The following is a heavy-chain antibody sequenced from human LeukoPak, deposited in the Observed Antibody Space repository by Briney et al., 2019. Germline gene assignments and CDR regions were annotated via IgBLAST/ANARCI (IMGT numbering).Heavy chain of an antibody. Sequence: GGSLRLSCAASGFTFSNAYMNWVGQAPGKGLEWVGRIKPKTDGETTGYAAPVKDRFSISRDDSKSMMYLQMNSLKTEDTAVYYCITPLPYSAQGGQGTLVTVSS. D-gene: IGHD2-21*01. J-gene: IGHJ4*02. V-gene: IGHV3-15*07. CDR1: GFTFSNAY. CDR2: IKPKTDGETT. CDR3: ITPLPYSAQ.